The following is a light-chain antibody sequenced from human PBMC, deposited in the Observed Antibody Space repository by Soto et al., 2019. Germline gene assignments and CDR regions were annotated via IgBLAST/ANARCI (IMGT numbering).Light chain of an antibody. CDR3: QKYNTAPFT. CDR1: DTISVY. J-gene: IGKJ3*01. Sequence: DIQMTQSPSSLTASVGDRVTITCRPSDTISVYLAWYQHKPGKVPERLIYASSILQSGVPSRFSGSRSDTEFTLTISSLQPEDVGTYYCQKYNTAPFTFGPGTKVEIK. V-gene: IGKV1-27*01. CDR2: ASS.